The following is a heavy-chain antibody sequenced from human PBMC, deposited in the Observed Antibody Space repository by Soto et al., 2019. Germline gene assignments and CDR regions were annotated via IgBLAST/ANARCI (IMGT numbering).Heavy chain of an antibody. D-gene: IGHD3-9*01. Sequence: GGSLRLSCAASGFTFSSYSMNWVRQAPGKGLEWVSYISSSRSTIYYADSVKGRFTISRDNAKNSLYLQMNSLTDEDTAVYYCARSMTGYYFFDYWGQGTLVTVSS. CDR3: ARSMTGYYFFDY. V-gene: IGHV3-48*02. J-gene: IGHJ4*02. CDR2: ISSSRSTI. CDR1: GFTFSSYS.